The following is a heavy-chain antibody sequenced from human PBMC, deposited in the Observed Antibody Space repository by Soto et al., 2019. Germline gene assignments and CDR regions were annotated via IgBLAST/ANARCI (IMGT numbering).Heavy chain of an antibody. CDR2: IYHSGST. CDR1: GGSISSGGYS. Sequence: SETLSLTCAVSGGSISSGGYSWSWIRQPPGKGLEWIGYIYHSGSTYYNPSLKSRVTISVDRPKNQFSLKLSSVTAADTAVYYCAKNWNWGSLVHWGQGTLVTVSS. D-gene: IGHD7-27*01. J-gene: IGHJ4*02. CDR3: AKNWNWGSLVH. V-gene: IGHV4-30-2*01.